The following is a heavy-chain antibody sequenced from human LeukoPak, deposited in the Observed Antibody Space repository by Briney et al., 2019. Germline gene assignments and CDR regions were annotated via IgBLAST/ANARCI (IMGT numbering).Heavy chain of an antibody. J-gene: IGHJ4*02. Sequence: GASVKVSCKASGGTFSSYAISWVRQAPGQELEWMGRIIPILGIANYAQKFQGRVTITADKSTSTAYMELSSLRSEDTAVYYCASSPNYYDSSGYYYGAYYWGQGTLVTVSS. CDR1: GGTFSSYA. D-gene: IGHD3-22*01. CDR2: IIPILGIA. V-gene: IGHV1-69*04. CDR3: ASSPNYYDSSGYYYGAYY.